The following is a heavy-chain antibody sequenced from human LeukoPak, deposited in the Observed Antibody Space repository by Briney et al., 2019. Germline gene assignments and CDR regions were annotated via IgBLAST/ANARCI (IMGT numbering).Heavy chain of an antibody. CDR3: VRGNAYTFDY. Sequence: GSLRLSCAVSGFKFSSYYMNWVRQVPGKGLMWVAHINTNGDSANYADSVKGRFTISRDNAKSTLSLQMNSLRAEDTAIYYCVRGNAYTFDYWGQGTLVTVSS. CDR1: GFKFSSYY. J-gene: IGHJ4*01. V-gene: IGHV3-74*01. D-gene: IGHD5-24*01. CDR2: INTNGDSA.